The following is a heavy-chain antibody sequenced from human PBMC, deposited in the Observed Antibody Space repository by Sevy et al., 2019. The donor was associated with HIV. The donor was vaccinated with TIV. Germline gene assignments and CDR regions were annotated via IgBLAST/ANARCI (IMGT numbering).Heavy chain of an antibody. CDR1: GFTFSSNA. Sequence: GESLKISCTASGFTFSSNAMYWVRQAPGKGLEWVAVIWYDESNKYHADSVKGRFTISRDNSKNTLYLQMNSLRAEDTAVYYCARGVATTYYYHYGMDVWGQGTTVTVSS. CDR2: IWYDESNK. V-gene: IGHV3-33*01. D-gene: IGHD5-12*01. J-gene: IGHJ6*02. CDR3: ARGVATTYYYHYGMDV.